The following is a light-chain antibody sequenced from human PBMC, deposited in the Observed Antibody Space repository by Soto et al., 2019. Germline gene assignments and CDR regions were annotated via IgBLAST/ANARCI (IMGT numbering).Light chain of an antibody. CDR2: GAS. J-gene: IGKJ2*01. Sequence: EIVMTQSPATLSVSPGERATLSCRASQSVSSNLAWYQQKPGQAPRLLIYGASTRATGIPARFSGSGSGTEFTLHISSLQSEDFAVYYCQQYNNWPPMYTFGQGTKLEIK. CDR1: QSVSSN. V-gene: IGKV3-15*01. CDR3: QQYNNWPPMYT.